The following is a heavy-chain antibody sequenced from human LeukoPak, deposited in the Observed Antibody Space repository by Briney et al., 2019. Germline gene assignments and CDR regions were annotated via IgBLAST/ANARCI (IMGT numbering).Heavy chain of an antibody. CDR1: GFTFSSYG. J-gene: IGHJ4*02. V-gene: IGHV3-48*04. CDR2: ISGSGSTI. CDR3: ARDWVDTDDY. D-gene: IGHD5-18*01. Sequence: GGSLRLSCAASGFTFSSYGMHWVRQAPGKGLEWVSYISGSGSTIYYADSVKGRFTISRDNAKNSLYLQMNSLRAEDTAVYYCARDWVDTDDYWGQGTLVTVSS.